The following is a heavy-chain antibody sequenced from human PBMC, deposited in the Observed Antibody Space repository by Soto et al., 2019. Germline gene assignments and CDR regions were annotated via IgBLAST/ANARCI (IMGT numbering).Heavy chain of an antibody. D-gene: IGHD3-10*01. CDR1: GGTFSSYA. V-gene: IGHV1-69*01. Sequence: QVQLVQSGAEVKKPGSSVKVSCKASGGTFSSYAISWVRQAPGQGLEWMGGIIPIFGTASYEQKFPGRVTITADECTSTDYMELRSLRSEDTAVYYCARGVSYYGSGSLGHGMDVCGKGTTVTVSS. CDR2: IIPIFGTA. CDR3: ARGVSYYGSGSLGHGMDV. J-gene: IGHJ6*04.